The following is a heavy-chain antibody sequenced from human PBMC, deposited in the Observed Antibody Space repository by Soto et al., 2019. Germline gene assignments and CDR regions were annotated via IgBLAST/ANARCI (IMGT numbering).Heavy chain of an antibody. CDR3: AICPYYYGSGTSGGMDV. J-gene: IGHJ6*02. V-gene: IGHV1-69*02. CDR2: IIPILGIA. D-gene: IGHD3-10*01. CDR1: GGTFSSYT. Sequence: QVQLVQSGAEVKKPGSSVKVSCKASGGTFSSYTISWVRQAPGQGLEWMGRIIPILGIANYAQKFQGRVTITADKSTSTAYMELSSLRSEDTAVYYCAICPYYYGSGTSGGMDVWGQGTTVTVSS.